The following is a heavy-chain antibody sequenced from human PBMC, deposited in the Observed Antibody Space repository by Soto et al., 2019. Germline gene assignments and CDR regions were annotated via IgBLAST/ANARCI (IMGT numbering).Heavy chain of an antibody. V-gene: IGHV1-69*01. CDR2: IIPIFVTA. D-gene: IGHD2-15*01. CDR3: SRAGNGTHSKDGSGDFHY. CDR1: GCTFSSYA. Sequence: QVQLVQSGAEVKKPGSSVKVSCKASGCTFSSYAISWVLQAPGHGHEWMGGIIPIFVTANYAQKFQGSVTITAVEATSTAYLELCSLLSDHTAVPSGSRAGNGTHSKDGSGDFHYWCQGTLVTVSS. J-gene: IGHJ4*02.